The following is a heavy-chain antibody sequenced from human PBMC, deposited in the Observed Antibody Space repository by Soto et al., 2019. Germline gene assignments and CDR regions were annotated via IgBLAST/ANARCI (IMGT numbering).Heavy chain of an antibody. CDR3: AKGGVLLWFGATDY. Sequence: EVQLLESGGGLVQPGGSLRLSCAASGFTFSSYAMSWVRQAPGKGLEWVSAISGSGGSTYYADSVKGRFTIPRDNSKTTLYLQMNSLRAEDTAVYYCAKGGVLLWFGATDYWGQGTLVTVSS. V-gene: IGHV3-23*01. J-gene: IGHJ4*02. CDR1: GFTFSSYA. CDR2: ISGSGGST. D-gene: IGHD3-10*01.